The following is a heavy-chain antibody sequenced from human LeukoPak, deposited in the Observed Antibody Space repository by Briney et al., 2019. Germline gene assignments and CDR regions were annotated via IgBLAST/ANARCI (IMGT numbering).Heavy chain of an antibody. V-gene: IGHV3-23*01. CDR1: GFTFSSYA. CDR3: AKAYCSGGSCYSYYYYGMDV. Sequence: GGSLRLSCAASGFTFSSYAMSWVRQAPGKGPEWVSAISGSGGSTYYADSVKGRFTISRDNSKNTLYLQMNSLRAEDTAVYYCAKAYCSGGSCYSYYYYGMDVWGQGTTVTVSS. CDR2: ISGSGGST. D-gene: IGHD2-15*01. J-gene: IGHJ6*02.